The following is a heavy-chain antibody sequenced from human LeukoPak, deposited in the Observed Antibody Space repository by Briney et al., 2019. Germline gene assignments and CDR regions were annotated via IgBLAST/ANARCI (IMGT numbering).Heavy chain of an antibody. D-gene: IGHD3-10*01. Sequence: GGSLRLSCAASGFTFSGSALHWVRQASGKGLEWVGRIRSTANGYATAYAASVKGRFTISRDDSKNTAYLQMDSLKTEDTAVYYCTGNYYGSGSYADFDYWGREPWSPSRQ. V-gene: IGHV3-73*01. CDR1: GFTFSGSA. J-gene: IGHJ4*02. CDR3: TGNYYGSGSYADFDY. CDR2: IRSTANGYAT.